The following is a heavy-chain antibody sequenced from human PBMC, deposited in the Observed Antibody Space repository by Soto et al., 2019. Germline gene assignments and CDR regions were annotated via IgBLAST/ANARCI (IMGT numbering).Heavy chain of an antibody. J-gene: IGHJ6*02. CDR3: ARVTPYYYYGMDV. CDR2: IYHSGST. CDR1: GGSISSGGYS. Sequence: SETLSLTCAVSGGSISSGGYSWSWIRQPPGKGLEWIGYIYHSGSTYYNPSLKSRVTISVDRPKNQFSLKLSSVTAADTAVYYCARVTPYYYYGMDVWGQGTTVTVSS. V-gene: IGHV4-30-2*01.